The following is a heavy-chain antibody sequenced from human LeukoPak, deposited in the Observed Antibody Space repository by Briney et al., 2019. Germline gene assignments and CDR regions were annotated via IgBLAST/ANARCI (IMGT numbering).Heavy chain of an antibody. J-gene: IGHJ4*02. D-gene: IGHD6-6*01. Sequence: ASVKVSCKASGYTFTGYYKHWVRQAPGQGLEWMGRISPNSGGTNYAQKFQGRVTMTRDTSISTAYMELSRLRSYDTAVYYCARGYSSSQNDYWGQGTLVTVSS. CDR3: ARGYSSSQNDY. CDR2: ISPNSGGT. CDR1: GYTFTGYY. V-gene: IGHV1-2*06.